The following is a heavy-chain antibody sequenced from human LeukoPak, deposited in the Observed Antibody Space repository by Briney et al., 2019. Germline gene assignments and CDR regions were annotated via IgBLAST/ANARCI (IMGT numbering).Heavy chain of an antibody. J-gene: IGHJ4*02. V-gene: IGHV3-23*01. CDR3: AKDAYYYGSGSYSDY. Sequence: PGGSLRLSCAASGFTFSNYAMSWVRQAPGKGLEWVSVISDRGGSTYYADSVKGRFTISRDNSKNTLYLQMNSLRAEDTAVYYCAKDAYYYGSGSYSDYWGQGTLVAVSS. CDR2: ISDRGGST. CDR1: GFTFSNYA. D-gene: IGHD3-10*01.